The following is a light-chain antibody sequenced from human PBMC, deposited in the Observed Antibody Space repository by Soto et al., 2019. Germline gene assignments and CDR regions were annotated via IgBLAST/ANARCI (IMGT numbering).Light chain of an antibody. V-gene: IGKV3-20*01. CDR3: QQSSYSPLT. CDR1: QSVTNNY. CDR2: SAS. J-gene: IGKJ4*01. Sequence: EIVSTQSPGTLSLSPGERATLSCRASQSVTNNYLAWYQQKPGQAPRLLIYSASSRATGIPDRFSGSGSGTDFTLTISRLEPEDFAVYFCQQSSYSPLTFGGGTKVEI.